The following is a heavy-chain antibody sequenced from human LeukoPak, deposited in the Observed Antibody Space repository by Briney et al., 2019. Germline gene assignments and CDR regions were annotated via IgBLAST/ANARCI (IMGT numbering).Heavy chain of an antibody. J-gene: IGHJ6*03. V-gene: IGHV3-30*02. CDR1: GFTFSNYG. Sequence: PGGSLRLSCAASGFTFSNYGMHCGRQAPGKGLEWVSFIRNDGSNKYYADSVKGRFTISRDNFKNTLYLQMNSLRAQDTAVYYCAKGFRGSSSSAYYMDVWGKGTTVTVSS. CDR3: AKGFRGSSSSAYYMDV. CDR2: IRNDGSNK. D-gene: IGHD6-13*01.